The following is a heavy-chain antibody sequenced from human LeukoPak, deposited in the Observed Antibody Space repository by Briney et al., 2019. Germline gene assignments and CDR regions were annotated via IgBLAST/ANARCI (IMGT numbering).Heavy chain of an antibody. CDR3: ARDLST. Sequence: SETLSLTCAVSGYSLGSGYSWGWIRQPPGKGLEWIGSVSHSGSTYYNPSLKSRVTISMDRSKNQFSLQLESVTAADTAVYYCARDLSTWGQGTLVTVSS. V-gene: IGHV4-38-2*02. CDR2: VSHSGST. J-gene: IGHJ5*02. CDR1: GYSLGSGYS.